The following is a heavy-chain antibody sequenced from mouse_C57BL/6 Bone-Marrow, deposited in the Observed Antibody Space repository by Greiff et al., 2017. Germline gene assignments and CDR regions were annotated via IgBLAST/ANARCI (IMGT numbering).Heavy chain of an antibody. CDR2: IDPETGGT. CDR1: GYTFTDYE. Sequence: VQLQQPGAELVRPGASVTLSCKASGYTFTDYEMHWVKQTPVHGLEWIGAIDPETGGTAYNQKFKGKAILTADKSSSTAYMELRSLTYEDSAVYYSTRARSWAYWGQGTLVTVSA. J-gene: IGHJ3*01. V-gene: IGHV1-15*01. CDR3: TRARSWAY.